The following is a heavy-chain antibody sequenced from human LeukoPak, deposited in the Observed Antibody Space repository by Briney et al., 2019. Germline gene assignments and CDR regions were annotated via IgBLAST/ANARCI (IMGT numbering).Heavy chain of an antibody. V-gene: IGHV3-9*01. CDR3: XKDMGHSGYDVH. CDR2: ISWNSGSI. J-gene: IGHJ4*02. CDR1: GFTFDDYA. D-gene: IGHD5-12*01. Sequence: PGGSLRLSCAASGFTFDDYAMHWVRHAPGKGLEWVSGISWNSGSIGYADSVKGRFTISRDNAKNSLYLQMNSLRAEDTALYYCXKDMGHSGYDVHWGQGTLVTVSS.